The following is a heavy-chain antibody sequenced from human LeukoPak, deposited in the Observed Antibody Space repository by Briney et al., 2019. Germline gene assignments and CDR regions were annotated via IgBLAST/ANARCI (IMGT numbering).Heavy chain of an antibody. J-gene: IGHJ6*03. D-gene: IGHD2-2*01. CDR1: GGSISSYY. V-gene: IGHV4-4*07. CDR2: IYTSGST. Sequence: SETLSLTCTVSGGSISSYYWSWIRQPAGKGLEWIGRIYTSGSTNYNPSLRSRVTMSVDPSKNQFSLKLSSVTAADTAVYYCATGGVVPAHKVMDVWGKGTTVTVSS. CDR3: ATGGVVPAHKVMDV.